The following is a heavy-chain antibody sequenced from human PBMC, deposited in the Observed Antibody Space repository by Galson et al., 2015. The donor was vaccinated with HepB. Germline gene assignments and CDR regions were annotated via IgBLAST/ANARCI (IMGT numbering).Heavy chain of an antibody. V-gene: IGHV3-23*01. CDR3: ATGRAPTPYFVWLHTQPLGN. CDR1: GFTFSTYA. D-gene: IGHD3-9*01. J-gene: IGHJ4*02. CDR2: ISDSGSST. Sequence: SLRLSCAASGFTFSTYALNWVRQAPGKGLEWVSSISDSGSSTYYRDSVQGRFTISRDNSKSTLCLQMNSLRADDTAVYYCATGRAPTPYFVWLHTQPLGNWGQGTLVTVSS.